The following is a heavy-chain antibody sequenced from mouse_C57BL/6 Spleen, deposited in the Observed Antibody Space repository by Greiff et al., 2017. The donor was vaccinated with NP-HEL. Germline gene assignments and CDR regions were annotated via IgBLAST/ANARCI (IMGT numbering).Heavy chain of an antibody. D-gene: IGHD1-1*01. CDR3: ARQGHYYGSSPFDY. CDR2: IYPGDGDT. CDR1: GYAFSSYW. V-gene: IGHV1-80*01. J-gene: IGHJ2*01. Sequence: QVQLQQSGAELVKPGASVKISCKASGYAFSSYWMNWVKQRPGKGLEWIGQIYPGDGDTNYNGKFKGKATLTADKSSSTAYMQLSSLTSEDSAVYFCARQGHYYGSSPFDYWGQGTTLTVSS.